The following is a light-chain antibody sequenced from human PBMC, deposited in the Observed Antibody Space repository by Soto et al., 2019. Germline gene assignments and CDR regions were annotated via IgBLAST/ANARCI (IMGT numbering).Light chain of an antibody. CDR2: DVS. CDR1: SSDVGGYNY. Sequence: QSVLTQPASVSGSPGQSITISCTGTSSDVGGYNYVSWYQQYPGKAPKLMIYDVSNRPSGVSNRFSGSKFGNTASLTISGLQAEDEADYYCSSYTSSSTVVFGGGTKLTVL. V-gene: IGLV2-14*01. CDR3: SSYTSSSTVV. J-gene: IGLJ2*01.